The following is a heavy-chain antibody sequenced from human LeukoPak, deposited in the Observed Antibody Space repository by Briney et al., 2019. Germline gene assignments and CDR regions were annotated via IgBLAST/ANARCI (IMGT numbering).Heavy chain of an antibody. CDR2: IKEDGSAT. CDR1: GSTISNFW. CDR3: ARDQWRLLDY. Sequence: QPGRPLRLSCAASGSTISNFWMSWLRQAPGKGVEGVANIKEDGSATYYVAYVRRRFTISKDNAKNLLYLQMNSLRGEDTAVYYCARDQWRLLDYWGQGTLVTVSS. V-gene: IGHV3-7*01. J-gene: IGHJ4*02. D-gene: IGHD2-21*02.